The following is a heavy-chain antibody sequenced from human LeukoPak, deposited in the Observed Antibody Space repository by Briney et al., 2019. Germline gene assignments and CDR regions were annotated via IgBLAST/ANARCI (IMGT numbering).Heavy chain of an antibody. J-gene: IGHJ4*02. D-gene: IGHD4-11*01. Sequence: GGPLRLSCAASGFPFSSYPMIWVRHAPGRGLEWFSAISGSCGSTYYADSVKCRFTISRDNSKNTLCLQMNSLRAEDTAVYYCAKDSHSNYEVSWGQGTLVTVSS. V-gene: IGHV3-23*01. CDR2: ISGSCGST. CDR3: AKDSHSNYEVS. CDR1: GFPFSSYP.